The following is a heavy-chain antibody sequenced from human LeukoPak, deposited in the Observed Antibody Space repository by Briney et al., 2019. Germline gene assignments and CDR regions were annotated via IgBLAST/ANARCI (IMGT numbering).Heavy chain of an antibody. J-gene: IGHJ4*02. CDR3: ARDTEWELLSY. Sequence: GGTLRLSCVASGFTFRSYGMSWVRQAPGKGLEWVSAITGSGGGTYYADSVKGRFTISRDNSKNTLYLQMNSLRAEDTAVYYCARDTEWELLSYWGQGTLVTVSS. CDR2: ITGSGGGT. CDR1: GFTFRSYG. V-gene: IGHV3-23*01. D-gene: IGHD1-26*01.